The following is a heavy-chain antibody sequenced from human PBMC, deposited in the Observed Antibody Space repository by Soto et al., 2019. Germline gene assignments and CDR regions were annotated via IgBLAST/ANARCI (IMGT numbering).Heavy chain of an antibody. V-gene: IGHV1-69*06. D-gene: IGHD3-10*01. CDR1: GGTFSSYA. CDR3: AREEYYYGSGSYRPYYYYGMDV. J-gene: IGHJ6*02. CDR2: IIPIFGTT. Sequence: QVQLVQSGAEVEKPGSSVKVSCKASGGTFSSYAISWVRQAPGQGLEWMGGIIPIFGTTNYAQKFQGRVTITADKSTSTAYMELSSLRSEDTAVYYCAREEYYYGSGSYRPYYYYGMDVWGQGTTVTVSS.